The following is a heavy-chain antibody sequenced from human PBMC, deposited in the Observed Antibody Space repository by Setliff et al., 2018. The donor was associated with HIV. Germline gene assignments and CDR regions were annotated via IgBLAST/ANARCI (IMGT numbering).Heavy chain of an antibody. Sequence: SETLSLTCAVYGGSFSGYYWRWLRQPPGKGLEWIGEINHSGSTYYNPSLKSRISISVDTSKNQFSLRLSSVTAADTAVYYCARQGLVLVPASIDWRLPPSPIDYWGQGALVTVSS. CDR1: GGSFSGYY. V-gene: IGHV4-34*01. D-gene: IGHD2-2*01. CDR3: ARQGLVLVPASIDWRLPPSPIDY. J-gene: IGHJ4*02. CDR2: INHSGST.